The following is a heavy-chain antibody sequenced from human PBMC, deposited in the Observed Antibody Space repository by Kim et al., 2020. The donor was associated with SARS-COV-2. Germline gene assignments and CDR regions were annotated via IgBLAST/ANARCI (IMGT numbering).Heavy chain of an antibody. Sequence: SETLSLTCTVSGGSISSYYWSWIRQPPGKGLEWIGYIYYSGSTNYNPSLKSRVTISVDTSKNQFSLKLSSVTAADTAVYYCARGRGYSYDGSPEGHLDYWGQGTLVTVSS. D-gene: IGHD5-18*01. J-gene: IGHJ4*02. CDR2: IYYSGST. V-gene: IGHV4-59*13. CDR3: ARGRGYSYDGSPEGHLDY. CDR1: GGSISSYY.